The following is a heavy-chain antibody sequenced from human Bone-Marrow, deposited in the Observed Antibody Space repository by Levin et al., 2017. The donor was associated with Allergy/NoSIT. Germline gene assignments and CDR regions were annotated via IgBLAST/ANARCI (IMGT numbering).Heavy chain of an antibody. CDR2: VYYSGST. CDR3: ARHRCTSATCSALLFDS. D-gene: IGHD2-2*01. J-gene: IGHJ4*02. Sequence: SETLSLTCTVSGGSVSSDGHFWTWIRQPPGKGPEWIGYVYYSGSTNYNPSLKSRVTMSVDTSKNQFSLKLNSVTAADTAMYYCARHRCTSATCSALLFDSWGQGTLVTVSS. V-gene: IGHV4-61*08. CDR1: GGSVSSDGHF.